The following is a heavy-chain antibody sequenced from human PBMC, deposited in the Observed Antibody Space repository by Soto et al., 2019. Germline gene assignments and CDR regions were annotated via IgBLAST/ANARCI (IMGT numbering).Heavy chain of an antibody. Sequence: EVQLVESGGGLVQPGGSLRLSCAGSGFIFGNFWMTWVRQAPGKGLEWVANIKQDGSEKYYADSVKGRFTISRDNVKNSLYLQMNSLRSEDTAVYYCARGTGGATSSGKDQFDYWGQGTLVPVSS. CDR3: ARGTGGATSSGKDQFDY. J-gene: IGHJ4*02. CDR2: IKQDGSEK. V-gene: IGHV3-7*01. D-gene: IGHD1-26*01. CDR1: GFIFGNFW.